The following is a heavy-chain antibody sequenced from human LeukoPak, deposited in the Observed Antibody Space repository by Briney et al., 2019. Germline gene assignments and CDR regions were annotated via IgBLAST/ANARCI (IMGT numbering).Heavy chain of an antibody. D-gene: IGHD4-17*01. Sequence: QPEGSLRLSCAASGFTFSSYAMSWVRQAPGKGLEWVSAISGSGGSTYYADSVKGRFTISRDNSKNTLYLQMNSLRAEDTAVYYCAKDPHLTTVTGFDYWGQGTLVTVSS. V-gene: IGHV3-23*01. CDR1: GFTFSSYA. J-gene: IGHJ4*02. CDR3: AKDPHLTTVTGFDY. CDR2: ISGSGGST.